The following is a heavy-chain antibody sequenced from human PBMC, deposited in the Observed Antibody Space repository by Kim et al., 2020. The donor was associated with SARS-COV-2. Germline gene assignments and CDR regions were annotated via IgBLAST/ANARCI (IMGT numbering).Heavy chain of an antibody. CDR2: FDPEDGET. D-gene: IGHD6-13*01. J-gene: IGHJ1*01. CDR3: ATDASSWYVSGLEH. Sequence: ASVKVSCKVSGYTLTELSMHWVRQAPGKGLEWMGGFDPEDGETIYAQKFQGRVTMTEDTSTDTAYMELSSLRSEDTAVYYCATDASSWYVSGLEHWGQGTLVTVSS. CDR1: GYTLTELS. V-gene: IGHV1-24*01.